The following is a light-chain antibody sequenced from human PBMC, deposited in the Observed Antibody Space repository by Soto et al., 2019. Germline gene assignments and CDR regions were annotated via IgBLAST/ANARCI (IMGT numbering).Light chain of an antibody. V-gene: IGKV1-5*01. CDR3: QQYESYSPLT. J-gene: IGKJ4*01. CDR1: QSIRSW. Sequence: DIPRAPSPATLSASVRDRVPMTCLASQSIRSWLAWYQQKPGKAPKLLIYDASSLESGVPSRFSGRRSGTEFTLTISSLQPDDFGTYYCQQYESYSPLTFGGGTKVDIK. CDR2: DAS.